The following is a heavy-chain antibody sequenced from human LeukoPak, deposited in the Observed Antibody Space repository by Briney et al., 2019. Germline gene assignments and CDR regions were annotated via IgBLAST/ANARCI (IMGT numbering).Heavy chain of an antibody. CDR3: AKLGDTSGRAH. D-gene: IGHD2-21*01. V-gene: IGHV3-30*18. Sequence: GVSLRLSCAASGFTFSSYGMHWVRQAPGKGLEWVAVISYDGSNKNYADSVKGRFTISRDNSKNTLYLQMNSLRAEDTAVYYCAKLGDTSGRAHWGQGTLVTVSS. CDR2: ISYDGSNK. CDR1: GFTFSSYG. J-gene: IGHJ4*02.